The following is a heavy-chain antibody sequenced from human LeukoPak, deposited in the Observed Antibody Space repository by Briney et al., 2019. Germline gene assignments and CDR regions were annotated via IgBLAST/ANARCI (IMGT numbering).Heavy chain of an antibody. D-gene: IGHD3-10*01. V-gene: IGHV1-2*04. CDR2: INPNSGGT. J-gene: IGHJ4*02. CDR3: ERGWLWFGKGTSYYFDY. CDR1: GYTFTGYY. Sequence: GASVKVSCKASGYTFTGYYMHGVRQAPGQGLEWMGWINPNSGGTNYAQKFQGWVTMTRDTSISTAYMEVSRLRSDDTAVYYCERGWLWFGKGTSYYFDYWGQGTLVTVSS.